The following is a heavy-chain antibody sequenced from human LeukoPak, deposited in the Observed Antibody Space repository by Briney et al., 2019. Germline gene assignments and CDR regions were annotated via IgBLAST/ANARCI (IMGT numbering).Heavy chain of an antibody. CDR1: GFTFSSYA. Sequence: PGGSLRLSCAASGFTFSSYAMHWVRQAPGKGLEWVAVISYDGSNKYYADSVKGRFTISRDNSKNTLYLQMNSLRAEDTAVYYCAREDYCDSLDAFDIWGQGTMVTVSS. J-gene: IGHJ3*02. CDR3: AREDYCDSLDAFDI. V-gene: IGHV3-30-3*01. CDR2: ISYDGSNK. D-gene: IGHD3-22*01.